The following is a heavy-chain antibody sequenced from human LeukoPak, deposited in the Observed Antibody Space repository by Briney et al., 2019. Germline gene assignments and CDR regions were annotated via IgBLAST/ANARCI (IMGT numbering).Heavy chain of an antibody. Sequence: ASVKVSCKASGGTFSSYAISWVRQAPGQGLEWMGRIIPILGIANYAQKFQGRVTITADKSTSTAYMELSSLRAEDTAIYYCASEVGHCDANSCPRAFNMWGQGTMVTVSS. CDR1: GGTFSSYA. V-gene: IGHV1-69*04. CDR3: ASEVGHCDANSCPRAFNM. CDR2: IIPILGIA. D-gene: IGHD2-15*01. J-gene: IGHJ3*02.